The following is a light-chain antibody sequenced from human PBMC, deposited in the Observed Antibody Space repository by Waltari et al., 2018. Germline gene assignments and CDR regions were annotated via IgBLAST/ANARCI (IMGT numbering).Light chain of an antibody. V-gene: IGLV1-47*01. CDR1: SSNIGSNY. Sequence: QSVLTQPPSASGTPGQRVTISCSGSSSNIGSNYVYWYQQLPGTAPNLLIYRNNQRPSGVPDRFSGSKSGTSASLAISGLRSEDEADYYCAAWDDSLSVYVVFGGGTKLTVL. CDR3: AAWDDSLSVYVV. CDR2: RNN. J-gene: IGLJ2*01.